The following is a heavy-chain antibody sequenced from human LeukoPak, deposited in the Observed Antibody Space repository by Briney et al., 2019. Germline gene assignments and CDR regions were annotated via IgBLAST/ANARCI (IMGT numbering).Heavy chain of an antibody. Sequence: ASVKVSCKASGHTFTSNYIHWVRQAPGQGLEWMGMIYPRDGSTSYAQKFQGRVTVTRDTSTSTVHMELSGLRSEDTAVYYCARDQEGFDYWGQGTLVTVSS. J-gene: IGHJ4*02. CDR3: ARDQEGFDY. V-gene: IGHV1-46*01. CDR1: GHTFTSNY. CDR2: IYPRDGST.